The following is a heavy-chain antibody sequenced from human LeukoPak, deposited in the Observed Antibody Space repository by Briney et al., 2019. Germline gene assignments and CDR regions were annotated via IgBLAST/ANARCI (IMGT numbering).Heavy chain of an antibody. CDR2: IRYDGSNK. Sequence: GGSLRLSCAASGFTFSSYGMHWVRQAPGKGLEWVAFIRYDGSNKYYADPVKGRFTISRDNSKNTLYLQMNSLRAEDTAVYYCASLDYYGSGSYYYYYGMDVWGQGTTVTVSS. D-gene: IGHD3-10*01. CDR3: ASLDYYGSGSYYYYYGMDV. CDR1: GFTFSSYG. J-gene: IGHJ6*02. V-gene: IGHV3-30*02.